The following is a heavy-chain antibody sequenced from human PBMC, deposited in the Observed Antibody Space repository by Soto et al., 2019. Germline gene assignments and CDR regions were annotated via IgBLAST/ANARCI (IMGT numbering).Heavy chain of an antibody. Sequence: SETLSLTCTVSGGSISSCRWSWIRQPAGKGLAWIGRLNNYGNTHYNSSLKSRVTVSVGTSRNQFFLTLRSVTAADSAVYHCGRESGETWDYEASWGQGTPVTVSS. J-gene: IGHJ5*02. CDR1: GGSISSCR. CDR3: GRESGETWDYEAS. D-gene: IGHD1-7*01. V-gene: IGHV4-4*07. CDR2: LNNYGNT.